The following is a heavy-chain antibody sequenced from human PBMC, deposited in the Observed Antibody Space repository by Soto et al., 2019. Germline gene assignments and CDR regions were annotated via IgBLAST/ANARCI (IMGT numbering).Heavy chain of an antibody. D-gene: IGHD5-12*01. V-gene: IGHV4-39*01. CDR3: ASHLVEMATITYFQH. Sequence: QLQLQESGPGLVKPSETLSLTCTVSGGSISSSSYYWGWIRQPPGKGLEWIGSIYYSGSTYYNPSLKSRVTISVDTSKNQFSLKLSSVTAADTAVYYCASHLVEMATITYFQHWGQGTLVTVSS. J-gene: IGHJ1*01. CDR2: IYYSGST. CDR1: GGSISSSSYY.